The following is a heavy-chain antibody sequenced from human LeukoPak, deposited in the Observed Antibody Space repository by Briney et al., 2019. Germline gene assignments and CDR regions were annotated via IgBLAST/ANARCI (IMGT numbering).Heavy chain of an antibody. CDR2: ISSSSSYI. V-gene: IGHV3-21*01. CDR1: GFTFSSYS. J-gene: IGHJ4*02. D-gene: IGHD5-24*01. CDR3: XXXXXXXXXXTWLQYRLVD. Sequence: GGSLRLSCAASGFTFSSYSMNWVRQAPGKGLEWVSSISSSSSYIYYADSVKGRFTISRDNAKNSLYLQMNSLRAEDTAVYYXXXXXXXXXXXTWLQYRLVDWGQGTLVTVSS.